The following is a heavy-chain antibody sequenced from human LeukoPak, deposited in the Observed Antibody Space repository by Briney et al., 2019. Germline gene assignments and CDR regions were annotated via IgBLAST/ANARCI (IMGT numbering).Heavy chain of an antibody. CDR2: ISDSGDST. CDR1: GFTFSSYS. J-gene: IGHJ4*02. Sequence: GGCLRLSCAASGFTFSSYSMTWVRQTPGKGLEWVSGISDSGDSTYYADSVKGRFTISRDNSRNTLYLEMNSLRAEDTAVYYCTKWSGFGNDWGQGTLVTVSS. D-gene: IGHD3-10*01. V-gene: IGHV3-23*01. CDR3: TKWSGFGND.